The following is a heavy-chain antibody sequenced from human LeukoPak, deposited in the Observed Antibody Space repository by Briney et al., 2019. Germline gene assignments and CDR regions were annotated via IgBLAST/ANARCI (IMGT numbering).Heavy chain of an antibody. CDR3: ARLRRDGYKDTFDI. CDR1: GGSISSSSYY. D-gene: IGHD5-24*01. CDR2: IYYSGIT. J-gene: IGHJ3*02. V-gene: IGHV4-39*01. Sequence: PSETLSLTCTVSGGSISSSSYYWGWIRQPPGKGLEWIGTIYYSGITYYKPSLKSRVTISVDTSKNQFSLKLSSVTAADTAVYYCARLRRDGYKDTFDIWGQGTMVAVSS.